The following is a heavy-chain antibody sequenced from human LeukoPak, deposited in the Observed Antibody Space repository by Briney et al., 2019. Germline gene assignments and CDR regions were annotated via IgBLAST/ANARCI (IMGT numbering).Heavy chain of an antibody. Sequence: ASVKVSCKASGYTFTVYGISWVRRAPGQGLEWMGWISAYNGNTNYAQKFQGRVTMTTDTSTSTAYMELRSLRSDDTAVYYCAREGYYGSSGYSPYAFDIWGQGTMVTVSS. V-gene: IGHV1-18*01. CDR2: ISAYNGNT. J-gene: IGHJ3*02. CDR3: AREGYYGSSGYSPYAFDI. CDR1: GYTFTVYG. D-gene: IGHD3-22*01.